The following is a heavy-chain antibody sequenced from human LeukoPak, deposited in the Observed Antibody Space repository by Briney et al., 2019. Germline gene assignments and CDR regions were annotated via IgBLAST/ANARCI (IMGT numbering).Heavy chain of an antibody. V-gene: IGHV1-69*05. J-gene: IGHJ4*02. CDR2: IIPIFGTA. CDR3: ARGGPYYYDSSGYQPFDY. D-gene: IGHD3-22*01. Sequence: ASVKVSCEASGGTFSSYAISWVRQAPGQGLEWMGGIIPIFGTANYAQKFQGRVTITTDESTSTAYMELSSLRSEDTAVYYCARGGPYYYDSSGYQPFDYWGQGTLVTVSS. CDR1: GGTFSSYA.